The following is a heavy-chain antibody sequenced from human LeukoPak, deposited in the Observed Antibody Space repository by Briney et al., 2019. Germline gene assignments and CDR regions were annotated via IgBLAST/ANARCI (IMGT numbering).Heavy chain of an antibody. D-gene: IGHD6-13*01. CDR3: ARDGDSSSWYKDAFDI. J-gene: IGHJ3*02. CDR1: GGSISSSSYY. CDR2: IYYSGST. V-gene: IGHV4-39*02. Sequence: SETLSLTCTVSGGSISSSSYYWGWIRQPPGKGLEWIGSIYYSGSTYYNPSLKSRVTISVDTSKNQFSLKLSSVTAADTAVYYCARDGDSSSWYKDAFDIWGQGTMVTVSS.